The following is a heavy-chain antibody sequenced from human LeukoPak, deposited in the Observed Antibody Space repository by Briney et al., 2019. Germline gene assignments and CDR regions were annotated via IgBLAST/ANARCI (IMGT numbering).Heavy chain of an antibody. CDR1: GNTFTGYY. J-gene: IGHJ6*03. Sequence: ASVKVSCKASGNTFTGYYIHWVRQAPGQGPEWMGWINPNSGDTNYAQKFQGEVTMTRDTSISTAYMELSRLRSDDTAVYYCARGVTGIYYYYYMDVWGKGTTVTVSS. CDR3: ARGVTGIYYYYYMDV. V-gene: IGHV1-2*02. D-gene: IGHD3-10*01. CDR2: INPNSGDT.